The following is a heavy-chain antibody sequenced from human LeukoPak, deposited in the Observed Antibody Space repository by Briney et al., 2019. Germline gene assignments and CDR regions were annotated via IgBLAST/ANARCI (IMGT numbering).Heavy chain of an antibody. CDR1: GFTFSNYW. V-gene: IGHV3-74*01. Sequence: GGSLRLSCAASGFTFSNYWMHWVRQAPGKGLVWVSRIKSDGSSTNYADSVKGRFTISRDNAKNTLYLQMNSLRAADTAMYYCTRILAGGNRAFDIWGQGTMATVSS. CDR2: IKSDGSST. J-gene: IGHJ3*02. D-gene: IGHD1-14*01. CDR3: TRILAGGNRAFDI.